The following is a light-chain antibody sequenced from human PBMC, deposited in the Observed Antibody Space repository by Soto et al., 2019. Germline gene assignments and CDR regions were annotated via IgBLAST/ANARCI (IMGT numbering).Light chain of an antibody. Sequence: EIVMTQSPATLSVSPGERATLSCRASPSISSNLAWYQHKPGQAPRLLIYGASTRATGIPARFSGSGSVTDFTLNIRSLQSEDLAVYYCQQYNNWPPYTFGQGTKLAIK. V-gene: IGKV3-15*01. J-gene: IGKJ2*01. CDR2: GAS. CDR3: QQYNNWPPYT. CDR1: PSISSN.